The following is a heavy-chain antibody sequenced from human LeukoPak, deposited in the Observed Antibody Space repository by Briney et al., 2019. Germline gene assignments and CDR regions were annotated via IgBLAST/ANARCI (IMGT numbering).Heavy chain of an antibody. CDR1: GFTFSSYW. CDR2: IKQDGSEK. Sequence: GGSLRLSXAASGFTFSSYWMSWVRQTPGKGLEWVANIKQDGSEKYYVDSVKGRFTISRDNAKNSLYLQMNSLRAEDTAVYYCARDFEDTAMGGDYWGQGTLVTVSS. J-gene: IGHJ4*02. V-gene: IGHV3-7*01. D-gene: IGHD5-18*01. CDR3: ARDFEDTAMGGDY.